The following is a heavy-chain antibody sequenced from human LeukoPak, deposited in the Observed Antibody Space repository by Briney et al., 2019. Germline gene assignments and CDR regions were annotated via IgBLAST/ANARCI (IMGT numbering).Heavy chain of an antibody. CDR1: GFTFSSYG. D-gene: IGHD2-2*01. CDR2: TRYDGSNK. CDR3: AKDRRYQMYYFDY. J-gene: IGHJ4*02. V-gene: IGHV3-30*02. Sequence: GGSLRLSCAASGFTFSSYGMYWVRQAPGKGLEWVAFTRYDGSNKYYADSVKGRFTISRDNSKNTLYLQMNSLRGEDTAVYYCAKDRRYQMYYFDYWGQGILVSVSS.